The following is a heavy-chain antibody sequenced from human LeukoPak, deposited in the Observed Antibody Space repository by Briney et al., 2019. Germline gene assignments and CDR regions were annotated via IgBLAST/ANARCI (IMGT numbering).Heavy chain of an antibody. CDR2: INQDGSVK. CDR3: AKDMGEWLVVFDY. Sequence: PGGSLRLSCAASGFTFRIYWMSWVRQAPGKGLEWVANINQDGSVKFYVDSVKGRFTISRDNSKNTLYLQMNSLRAEDTAVYYCAKDMGEWLVVFDYWGQGTLVTVSS. J-gene: IGHJ4*02. V-gene: IGHV3-7*03. D-gene: IGHD3-3*01. CDR1: GFTFRIYW.